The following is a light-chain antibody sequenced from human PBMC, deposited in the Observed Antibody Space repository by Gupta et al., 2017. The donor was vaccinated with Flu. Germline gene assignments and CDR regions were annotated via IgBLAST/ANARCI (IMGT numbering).Light chain of an antibody. CDR3: QSHDSSLSGSRV. Sequence: QSVLTQPPSVSGAPGQRVTISCTGSSSNIGAGYDVHWYQQLPGTAPKLLIYGNSNRPSGVPDRFSCSKSGTSASLAITGLQAEDEADYYCQSHDSSLSGSRVFGTGTKVTVL. V-gene: IGLV1-40*01. CDR1: SSNIGAGYD. CDR2: GNS. J-gene: IGLJ1*01.